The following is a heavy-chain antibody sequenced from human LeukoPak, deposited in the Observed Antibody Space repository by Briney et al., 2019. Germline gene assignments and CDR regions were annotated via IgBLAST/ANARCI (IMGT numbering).Heavy chain of an antibody. CDR3: ARAVASMGATTGFDY. J-gene: IGHJ4*02. D-gene: IGHD1-26*01. CDR2: INPSGGST. CDR1: EYTFTSHY. V-gene: IGHV1-46*01. Sequence: ASVKVSCKASEYTFTSHYMHWVRQAPGQGLEWMGIINPSGGSTGYAQKFQGRVTMTRDTSTSTVYMELSSPRSEDTAVYYCARAVASMGATTGFDYWGQGTLVAVSS.